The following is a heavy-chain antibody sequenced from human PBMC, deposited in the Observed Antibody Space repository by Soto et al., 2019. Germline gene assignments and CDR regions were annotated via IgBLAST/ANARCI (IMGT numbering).Heavy chain of an antibody. D-gene: IGHD3-10*01. CDR2: INAGNGNT. V-gene: IGHV1-3*01. Sequence: ASVKVSCKASGYTFTSYAMHWVRQAPGQRLEWMGWINAGNGNTKYSQKFQGRVTITRDTSASTAYMELSSLRSEDTAVYYCARDEVALYGSLAYYYGMDVWGQGTTVTVSS. CDR1: GYTFTSYA. CDR3: ARDEVALYGSLAYYYGMDV. J-gene: IGHJ6*02.